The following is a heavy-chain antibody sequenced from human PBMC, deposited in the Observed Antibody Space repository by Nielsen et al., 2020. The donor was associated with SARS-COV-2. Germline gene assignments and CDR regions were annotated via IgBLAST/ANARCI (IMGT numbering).Heavy chain of an antibody. J-gene: IGHJ4*02. CDR2: ISGSDST. D-gene: IGHD2-21*02. CDR3: ARGRGKYCGGDCYLFDD. Sequence: GESLKISCAVSGFIFSSCAMSWVRQAPGKSLEWVSTISGSDSTYYADSVKGRLTISRDNSKNTVYLQMNSLRADDTAGYYCARGRGKYCGGDCYLFDDWGQGTLVTVSS. CDR1: GFIFSSCA. V-gene: IGHV3-23*01.